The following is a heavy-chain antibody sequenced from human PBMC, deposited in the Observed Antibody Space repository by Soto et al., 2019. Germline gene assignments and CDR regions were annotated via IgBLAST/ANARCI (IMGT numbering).Heavy chain of an antibody. CDR1: GGSISSGGYC. Sequence: SETLSLTCPVSGGSISSGGYCWSWIRQHPGKGLEWIGYIYYSGSTYYNPSLKSRVTISVDTSKNQFSLKLSSVTAADTAVYYCAREHSPLSLYYYDSSGYYYFDYWGQGTLVTVSS. CDR3: AREHSPLSLYYYDSSGYYYFDY. CDR2: IYYSGST. D-gene: IGHD3-22*01. V-gene: IGHV4-31*03. J-gene: IGHJ4*02.